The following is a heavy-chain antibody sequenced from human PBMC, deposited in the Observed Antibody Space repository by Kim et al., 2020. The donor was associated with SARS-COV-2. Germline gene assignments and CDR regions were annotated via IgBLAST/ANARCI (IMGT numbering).Heavy chain of an antibody. J-gene: IGHJ6*02. Sequence: GGSLRLSCAASGFTFSSYAMSWVRQAPGKGLEWVSVIYSGGSSTYYADSVKGRFTISRDNSKNTLYLQMNSLRAEDTAVYYCAKDKIGQTRRDRSSGWYKTDYYYYGMDVWGQGTTVTVSS. V-gene: IGHV3-23*03. CDR3: AKDKIGQTRRDRSSGWYKTDYYYYGMDV. CDR2: IYSGGSST. CDR1: GFTFSSYA. D-gene: IGHD6-19*01.